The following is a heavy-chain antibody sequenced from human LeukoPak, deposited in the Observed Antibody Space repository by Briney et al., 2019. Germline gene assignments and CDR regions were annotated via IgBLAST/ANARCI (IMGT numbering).Heavy chain of an antibody. J-gene: IGHJ4*02. D-gene: IGHD3-22*01. V-gene: IGHV4-31*03. CDR2: IYYSGST. Sequence: PSQTLSLTCTVSGGSISSGGYYWSWIRQHPGKGLEWIGYIYYSGSTYYNPSLKSRVTISVDTSKNQFSLKLSSVTAADTAVYYCAREGYYYDSSDYYLLDYWGQGTLVTVSS. CDR3: AREGYYYDSSDYYLLDY. CDR1: GGSISSGGYY.